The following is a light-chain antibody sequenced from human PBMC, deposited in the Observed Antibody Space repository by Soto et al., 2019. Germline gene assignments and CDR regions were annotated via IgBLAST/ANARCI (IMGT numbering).Light chain of an antibody. Sequence: QSVLTQPASVSESPGQSITISCTGTANDVGAYNYVSWYQQHPGKVPKLMIYEVSYRPSGVSNRFSGSKSGNTASLTISGLQAEDEADYFCTSHTTSNTWVFGGGTQLTVL. J-gene: IGLJ3*02. CDR1: ANDVGAYNY. CDR3: TSHTTSNTWV. CDR2: EVS. V-gene: IGLV2-14*01.